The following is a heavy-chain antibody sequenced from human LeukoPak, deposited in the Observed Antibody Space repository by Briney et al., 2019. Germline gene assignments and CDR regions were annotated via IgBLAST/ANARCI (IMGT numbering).Heavy chain of an antibody. D-gene: IGHD3-22*01. CDR1: GYPFTNYG. CDR3: ARVPLYDSNDYYYPH. J-gene: IGHJ1*01. V-gene: IGHV1-18*01. Sequence: ASVKVSCKASGYPFTNYGTSWVRQAPGQGLEWMGWISGYNGNTNSAQKVQGRVTISRDTSATTAYMELGSLRSEDTAIYYCARVPLYDSNDYYYPHWGQGTLVTVSS. CDR2: ISGYNGNT.